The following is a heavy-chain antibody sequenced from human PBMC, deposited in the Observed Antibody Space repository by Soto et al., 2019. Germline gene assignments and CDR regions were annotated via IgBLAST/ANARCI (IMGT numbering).Heavy chain of an antibody. CDR3: AKGGAAPPTEVVIRNFDY. CDR2: ISGSGTNT. V-gene: IGHV3-23*01. CDR1: GFTFSNYG. J-gene: IGHJ4*02. D-gene: IGHD3-22*01. Sequence: EVQLLESGGGLAQPGGSLRLSCAASGFTFSNYGMTWVRQAPGKGLEWVSGISGSGTNTFYADAVKGRFAISRDNSKNTLYMQMNRPRADDPAVYYCAKGGAAPPTEVVIRNFDYWGQGPLVTVSS.